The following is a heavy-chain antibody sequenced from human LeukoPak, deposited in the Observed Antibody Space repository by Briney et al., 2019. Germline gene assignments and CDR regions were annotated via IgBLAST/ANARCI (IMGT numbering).Heavy chain of an antibody. CDR3: TTSPGDPFDY. J-gene: IGHJ4*02. Sequence: ASVKVSCKASGSTFTGFHIHWVRQAPGQGLEYMGWINPNSGDTNYAQKFQGRVSMTRDTSISTAYMELSSLRFDDTAVYYCTTSPGDPFDYWGQGTLVTASS. V-gene: IGHV1-2*02. CDR1: GSTFTGFH. D-gene: IGHD3-16*01. CDR2: INPNSGDT.